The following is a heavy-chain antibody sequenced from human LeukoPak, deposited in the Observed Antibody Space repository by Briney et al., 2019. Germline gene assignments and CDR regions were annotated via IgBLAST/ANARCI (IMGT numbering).Heavy chain of an antibody. J-gene: IGHJ6*04. CDR2: ITSTGSYT. D-gene: IGHD3-10*02. Sequence: GGSLRLSCAASGFTFSSYNMNWVRQAPGKGLEWVSSITSTGSYTFYADSVKGRFTISRDNAKNSLYLQMNSLRAEDTAVYYCAELGITMIGGVWGKGTTVTISS. V-gene: IGHV3-21*01. CDR3: AELGITMIGGV. CDR1: GFTFSSYN.